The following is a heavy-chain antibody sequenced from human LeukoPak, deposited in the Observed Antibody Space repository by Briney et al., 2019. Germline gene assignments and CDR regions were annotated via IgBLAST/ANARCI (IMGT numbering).Heavy chain of an antibody. CDR2: INSGGSGT. Sequence: SGGSLSLSFAASGVPFSSYWMHWVRKTQGKGLVWVSRINSGGSGTSYADSVKGRFTISRDNAKNTLYLQMNSLRAEDTALYYCATSLGPLTEYWGQGTLVTVSS. J-gene: IGHJ4*02. CDR3: ATSLGPLTEY. V-gene: IGHV3-74*01. CDR1: GVPFSSYW. D-gene: IGHD7-27*01.